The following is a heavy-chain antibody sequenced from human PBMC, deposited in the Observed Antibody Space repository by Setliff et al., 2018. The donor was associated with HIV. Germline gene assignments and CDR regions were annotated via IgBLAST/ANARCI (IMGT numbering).Heavy chain of an antibody. V-gene: IGHV4-4*07. CDR3: ARGGGPETNFDL. J-gene: IGHJ4*02. CDR1: GGSINSFY. D-gene: IGHD3-16*01. Sequence: PSETLSLTCTVSGGSINSFYWNWVRQPAGRGLGWVGHIYNSGSTIYNPSLKSRVTISVDTSKNQFSLKLSSVTAADRAVYYCARGGGPETNFDLWGQGTLVTVSS. CDR2: IYNSGST.